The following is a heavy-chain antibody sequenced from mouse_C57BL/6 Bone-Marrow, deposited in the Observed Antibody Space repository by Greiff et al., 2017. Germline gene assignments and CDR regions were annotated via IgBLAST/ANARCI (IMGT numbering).Heavy chain of an antibody. V-gene: IGHV1-54*01. J-gene: IGHJ3*01. Sequence: VQLQQPGAELVRPGTSVKVSCTASGYAFTNYLIEWVKQRPGQGLEWIGVINPGSGGTNYNEKFKGKATLTADKSSSTAYMQLSSLTSADSAVYFCARSKNWDSWYAYWGQGTLVTVSA. CDR2: INPGSGGT. CDR3: ARSKNWDSWYAY. D-gene: IGHD4-1*01. CDR1: GYAFTNYL.